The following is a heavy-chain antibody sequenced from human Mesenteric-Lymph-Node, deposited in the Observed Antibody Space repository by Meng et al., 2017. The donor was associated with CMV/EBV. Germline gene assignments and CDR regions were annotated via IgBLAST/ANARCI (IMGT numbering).Heavy chain of an antibody. CDR3: AKDRPIRDSSGYYVSYYYYGMDV. Sequence: GESLKISCAASGFTFSSYGMHWVRQAPGKGLEWVAFIRYDGSNKYYADSVKGRFTISRDNSKNTLYLQMNSLRAEDTAVYYCAKDRPIRDSSGYYVSYYYYGMDVWGQGTTVTVSS. CDR1: GFTFSSYG. D-gene: IGHD3-22*01. V-gene: IGHV3-30*02. CDR2: IRYDGSNK. J-gene: IGHJ6*02.